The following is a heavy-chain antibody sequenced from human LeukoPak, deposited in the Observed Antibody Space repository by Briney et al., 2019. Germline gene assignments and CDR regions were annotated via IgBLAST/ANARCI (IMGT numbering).Heavy chain of an antibody. V-gene: IGHV4-59*08. CDR2: IPYSGST. CDR1: GGSISGYY. J-gene: IGHJ4*02. CDR3: VRGYSGYPYYLDY. Sequence: SETLSLTCTVSGGSISGYYWTWIRQPPGKGLEWIGYIPYSGSTSSHPSLKSRVTISLDMSKSQFSLKLTSVTAADTAVYYCVRGYSGYPYYLDYWGQGTLVTVSS. D-gene: IGHD5-12*01.